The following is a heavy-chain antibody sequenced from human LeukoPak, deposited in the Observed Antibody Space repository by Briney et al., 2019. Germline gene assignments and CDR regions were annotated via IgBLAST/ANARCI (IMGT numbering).Heavy chain of an antibody. D-gene: IGHD3-22*01. CDR1: GGSISSSSYY. J-gene: IGHJ4*02. CDR3: VIPSGYYPSY. Sequence: SETLFLTCTVSGGSISSSSYYWGWIRQPPGKGLEWIGSIYYSGSTYYNPSLKSRVTISVDTSKNQFSLKLSSVTAADTAVYYCVIPSGYYPSYWGQGTLVTVSS. V-gene: IGHV4-39*01. CDR2: IYYSGST.